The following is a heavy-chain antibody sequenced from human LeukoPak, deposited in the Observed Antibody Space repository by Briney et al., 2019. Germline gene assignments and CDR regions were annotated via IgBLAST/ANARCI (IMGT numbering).Heavy chain of an antibody. V-gene: IGHV3-30*03. CDR2: ISYDGSNK. Sequence: PGRSLRLSCAASGFTFSSYGMHWVRQAPGKGLEWVAVISYDGSNKYYADSVKGRFTISRDNSKNTLYLQMNSLRAEDTAVYYCARGYPTYLNFDYWGQGTLVTVSS. D-gene: IGHD3-16*02. J-gene: IGHJ4*02. CDR3: ARGYPTYLNFDY. CDR1: GFTFSSYG.